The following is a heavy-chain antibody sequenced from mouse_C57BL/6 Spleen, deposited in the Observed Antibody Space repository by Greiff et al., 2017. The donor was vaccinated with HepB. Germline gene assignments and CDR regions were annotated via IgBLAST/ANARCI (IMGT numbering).Heavy chain of an antibody. CDR3: AREDYYGSRGMDY. J-gene: IGHJ4*01. V-gene: IGHV5-4*01. CDR2: ISDGGSYT. CDR1: GFTFSSYA. D-gene: IGHD1-1*01. Sequence: EVHLVESGGGLVKPGGSLKLSCAASGFTFSSYAMSWVRQTPEKRLEWVATISDGGSYTYYPDNVKGRFTISRDNAKNNLYLQMSHLKSEDTAMYYCAREDYYGSRGMDYLGQGTSVTVSS.